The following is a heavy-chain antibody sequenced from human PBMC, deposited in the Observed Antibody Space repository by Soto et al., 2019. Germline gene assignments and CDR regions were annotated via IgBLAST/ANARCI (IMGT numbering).Heavy chain of an antibody. V-gene: IGHV3-21*01. CDR1: GSTFTRYS. J-gene: IGHJ4*02. CDR2: ISSTTNYI. Sequence: LRLSCAASGSTFTRYSMNWVRQAPGKGLEWVSSISSTTNYIYYADSMKGRFTVSRDNAKNSVYLDMNSLSAEDTAVYYCARESEDLTSNFDYWGQGTLVTVSS. CDR3: ARESEDLTSNFDY.